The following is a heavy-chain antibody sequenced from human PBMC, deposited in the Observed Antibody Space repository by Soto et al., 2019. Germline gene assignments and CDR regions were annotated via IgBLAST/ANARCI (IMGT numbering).Heavy chain of an antibody. CDR1: GFTFSSYA. D-gene: IGHD3-22*01. V-gene: IGHV3-23*01. CDR2: ISGSGGNT. Sequence: EVQLLESGGGLVQPGGSLRLSCAASGFTFSSYAMSWVRQAPGKGLEWVSAISGSGGNTYYADSVKGRFTISRDNSKNTLYLQMNSRRAEDTAVYYCANYNYYDASGPSWGQGTLVTVSS. J-gene: IGHJ5*02. CDR3: ANYNYYDASGPS.